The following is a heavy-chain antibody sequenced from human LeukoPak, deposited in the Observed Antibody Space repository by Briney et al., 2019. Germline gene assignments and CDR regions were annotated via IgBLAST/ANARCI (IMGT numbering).Heavy chain of an antibody. J-gene: IGHJ4*02. V-gene: IGHV4-39*07. CDR2: IYYSGSM. CDR3: ARTRGAGIFDY. D-gene: IGHD6-19*01. CDR1: GGSISSSSYY. Sequence: NPSETLSLTCTVSGGSISSSSYYWGWIRQPPGKGLEWIGNIYYSGSMYWNLSLKSRVTISVDKSKNQFSLKLSSVTAADTAVYYCARTRGAGIFDYWGQGTLVTVSS.